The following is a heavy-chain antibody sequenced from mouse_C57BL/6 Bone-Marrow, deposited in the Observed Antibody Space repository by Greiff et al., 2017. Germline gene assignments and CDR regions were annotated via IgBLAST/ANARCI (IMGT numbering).Heavy chain of an antibody. V-gene: IGHV5-6*01. Sequence: EVMLVESGGDLVKPGGSLKLSCAASGFTFSSYGMSWVRQTPDKRLEWVATISSGGSYPYYPDSVKGRFTISRDNAKNTLYLQMSSLKSEDTAMYYCARPLTGTVDDWGQGTTLTVSS. D-gene: IGHD4-1*01. J-gene: IGHJ2*01. CDR1: GFTFSSYG. CDR3: ARPLTGTVDD. CDR2: ISSGGSYP.